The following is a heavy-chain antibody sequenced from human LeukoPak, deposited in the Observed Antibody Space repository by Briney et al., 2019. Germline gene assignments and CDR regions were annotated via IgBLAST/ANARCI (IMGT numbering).Heavy chain of an antibody. D-gene: IGHD3-10*01. CDR1: GGIFTSYA. Sequence: SVKVSCKASGGIFTSYAFGWVRQAPGQGLEWMGRIIPILGIVNYAQKFQGRITITGDESTNTAYMELSSLRSDDTAVYYCARVILWFGESGRYYFDYWGQGTLVTVSS. J-gene: IGHJ4*02. V-gene: IGHV1-69*15. CDR3: ARVILWFGESGRYYFDY. CDR2: IIPILGIV.